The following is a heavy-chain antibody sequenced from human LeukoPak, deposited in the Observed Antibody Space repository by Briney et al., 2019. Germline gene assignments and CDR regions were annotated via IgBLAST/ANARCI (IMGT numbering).Heavy chain of an antibody. Sequence: SETLSLTCTVSGGSISSYYWSWIRQPAGKGLEWIGRIYTSGSTNYNPSLKSRVTMSVDTSKNQFSLKLSSVTAADTAVYYCASTYYDFWRGYSYLDYWGQGTLVTVSS. CDR1: GGSISSYY. CDR2: IYTSGST. J-gene: IGHJ4*02. CDR3: ASTYYDFWRGYSYLDY. D-gene: IGHD3-3*01. V-gene: IGHV4-4*07.